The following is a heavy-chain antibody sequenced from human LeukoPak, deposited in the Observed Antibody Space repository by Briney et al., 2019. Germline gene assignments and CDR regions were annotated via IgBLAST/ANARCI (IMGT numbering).Heavy chain of an antibody. V-gene: IGHV3-30-3*01. D-gene: IGHD2-2*02. Sequence: PGGSLRLSCAASGFTFSSYAMHWVRQAPGKGLEWVAVISYDGSNKYYADSVKGRFTISRDNSKNTLYLQMHSLGAEDTAVYYCASEYCTSTSCSTLGPDDAFDFWGQGTRVTVSS. CDR2: ISYDGSNK. J-gene: IGHJ3*01. CDR1: GFTFSSYA. CDR3: ASEYCTSTSCSTLGPDDAFDF.